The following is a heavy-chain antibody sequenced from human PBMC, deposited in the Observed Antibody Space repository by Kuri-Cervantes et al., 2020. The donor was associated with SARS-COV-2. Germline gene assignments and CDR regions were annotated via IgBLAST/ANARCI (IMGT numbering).Heavy chain of an antibody. CDR3: ATAVREPFGGY. D-gene: IGHD3-16*01. J-gene: IGHJ4*02. CDR1: GFTFSSYA. Sequence: GESLKISCAASGFTFSSYAMSWVRQAPGKGLVWVSRINSDGSSTSYADSVKGRFTISRDNAKNTLYLQMNSLRAEDTAVYYCATAVREPFGGYWGQGTLVTVSS. V-gene: IGHV3-74*01. CDR2: INSDGSST.